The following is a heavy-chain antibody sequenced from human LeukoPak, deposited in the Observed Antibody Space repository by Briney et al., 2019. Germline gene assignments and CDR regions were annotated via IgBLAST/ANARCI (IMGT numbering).Heavy chain of an antibody. D-gene: IGHD1-1*01. V-gene: IGHV4-59*01. J-gene: IGHJ3*02. CDR2: IYYSGST. Sequence: SETLSLTCTVSGGXLSSYYGSWIRQPPGKGLEWIGYIYYSGSTNYNPSLQSRVTISVDTSKNQFSLKLSSVTAADTAVYYCAREGTDYAFDIWGQGTMVTVSS. CDR3: AREGTDYAFDI. CDR1: GGXLSSYY.